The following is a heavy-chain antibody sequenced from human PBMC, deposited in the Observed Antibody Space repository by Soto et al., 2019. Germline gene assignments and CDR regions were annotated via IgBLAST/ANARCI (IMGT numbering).Heavy chain of an antibody. J-gene: IGHJ4*02. Sequence: PSETLSLTCTVSGGSISSSSYYWGWIRQPPGKGLEWIGSIYYSGSTYYNPSLKSRVTISVDTSKNQFSLKLSSVTAADTAVYYCARGYCSSTSCSPDYWGQGALVTVSS. CDR3: ARGYCSSTSCSPDY. V-gene: IGHV4-39*01. CDR2: IYYSGST. CDR1: GGSISSSSYY. D-gene: IGHD2-2*01.